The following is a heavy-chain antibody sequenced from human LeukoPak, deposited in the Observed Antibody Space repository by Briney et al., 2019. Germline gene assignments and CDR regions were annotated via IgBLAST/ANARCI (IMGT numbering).Heavy chain of an antibody. D-gene: IGHD1-26*01. Sequence: GGSLRLSCAASGLTFSSYAMHWVRQAPGKGLEYVSAISSNGGSTYCANSVKGRFTISRDNSKNTLYLQMGSLRAEDMAVYYCARARGSYYVGDYWGQGTLVTVSS. CDR2: ISSNGGST. J-gene: IGHJ4*02. V-gene: IGHV3-64*01. CDR3: ARARGSYYVGDY. CDR1: GLTFSSYA.